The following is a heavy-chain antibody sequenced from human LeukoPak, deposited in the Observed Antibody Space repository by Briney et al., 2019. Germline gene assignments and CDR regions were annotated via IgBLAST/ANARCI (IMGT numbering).Heavy chain of an antibody. CDR3: AREGLRGYSYGYYYYMDV. J-gene: IGHJ6*03. V-gene: IGHV3-21*01. CDR2: ISSSSDYI. D-gene: IGHD5-18*01. CDR1: GFTFSSYS. Sequence: GGSLRLSCAASGFTFSSYSMNWVRQAPGKGLEWVSSISSSSDYIYYADSVKGRFTISRDNAKNSLCLQMNRLRAEDTAVYYCAREGLRGYSYGYYYYMDVWGKGTTVTVSS.